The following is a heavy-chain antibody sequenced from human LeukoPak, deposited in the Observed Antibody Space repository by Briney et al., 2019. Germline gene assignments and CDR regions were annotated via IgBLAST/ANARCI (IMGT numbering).Heavy chain of an antibody. D-gene: IGHD6-19*01. CDR1: GFTFRNYG. CDR2: ISYDGRNT. CDR3: AKQTTGWLLDY. Sequence: PGRSLRLSCAASGFTFRNYGIHWVRQAPGKGLEWVAVISYDGRNTYYADSVKGRFTISRDNSKNTLYLQMNSLRAEDTAVYYCAKQTTGWLLDYWGKGTLVTVSS. J-gene: IGHJ4*02. V-gene: IGHV3-30*18.